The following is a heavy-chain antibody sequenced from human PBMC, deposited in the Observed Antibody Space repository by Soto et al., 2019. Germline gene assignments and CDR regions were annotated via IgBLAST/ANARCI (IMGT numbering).Heavy chain of an antibody. CDR1: GFTFSSYN. Sequence: EVQLVESGEGLVQPGGSLRLSCAASGFTFSSYNIHWIRQAPGKGLEFVSAISRSGDRTYYAGSVKGRFTITRDNSKKTVWLQMGSLRAEDMAVYYCARARCSSGQCYYFDYWGRGALVSVSS. D-gene: IGHD2-15*01. CDR3: ARARCSSGQCYYFDY. V-gene: IGHV3-64*02. CDR2: ISRSGDRT. J-gene: IGHJ4*02.